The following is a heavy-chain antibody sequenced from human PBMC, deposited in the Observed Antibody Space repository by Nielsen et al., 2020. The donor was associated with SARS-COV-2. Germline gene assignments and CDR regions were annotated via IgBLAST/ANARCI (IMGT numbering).Heavy chain of an antibody. V-gene: IGHV1-24*01. CDR1: GYTFTGYY. CDR2: FDPEDGET. D-gene: IGHD3-10*01. CDR3: ATAGWEVAGPLWFLDY. J-gene: IGHJ4*02. Sequence: ASVKVSCKASGYTFTGYYMHWVRQAPGKGLEWMGGFDPEDGETIYAQKFQGRVTMTEDTSTDTAYMELSSLRSEDTAVYYCATAGWEVAGPLWFLDYWGQGTLVTVSS.